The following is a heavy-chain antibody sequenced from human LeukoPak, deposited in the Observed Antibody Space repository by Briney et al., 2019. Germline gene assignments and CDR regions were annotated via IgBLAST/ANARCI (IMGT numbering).Heavy chain of an antibody. CDR2: ISSSSTTI. V-gene: IGHV3-48*01. J-gene: IGHJ4*02. Sequence: GGSLRLSCAASGFTFSSYSMNWVRQAPGKGLEWVSSISSSSTTIYYADSVKGRFTVSRDNDKNSLYLQMNSLRVEDTAVYYCARDGYDSVWGSYRYRYFFDYWGQGTLVTVAS. CDR1: GFTFSSYS. D-gene: IGHD3-16*02. CDR3: ARDGYDSVWGSYRYRYFFDY.